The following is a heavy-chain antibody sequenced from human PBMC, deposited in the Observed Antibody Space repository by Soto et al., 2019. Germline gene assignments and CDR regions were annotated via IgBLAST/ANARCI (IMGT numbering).Heavy chain of an antibody. CDR1: GGSISSGGYS. CDR3: ARGVLARNWFDP. CDR2: IYHSGST. Sequence: SETLSLTCAVSGGSISSGGYSWSWVRQPPGKGLEWIGYIYHSGSTSYNPSLKSRVTISVDRSKNQFSLKLSSVTAADTAVYYCARGVLARNWFDPWGQGTLVTVSS. J-gene: IGHJ5*02. V-gene: IGHV4-30-2*01. D-gene: IGHD2-15*01.